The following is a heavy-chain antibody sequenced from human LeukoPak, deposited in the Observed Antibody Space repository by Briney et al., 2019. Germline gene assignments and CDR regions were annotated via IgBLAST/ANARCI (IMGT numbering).Heavy chain of an antibody. Sequence: GGSLILSCAASGFTFSSYSMNWVRQAPGKGLEWVSSISSSGSYIYYADSVKGRFTISRDNAKNSLYLQMNSLRAEDTAVYYCARDWSGSYCGYWGQGTLVTVSS. V-gene: IGHV3-21*01. D-gene: IGHD1-26*01. CDR3: ARDWSGSYCGY. CDR2: ISSSGSYI. J-gene: IGHJ4*02. CDR1: GFTFSSYS.